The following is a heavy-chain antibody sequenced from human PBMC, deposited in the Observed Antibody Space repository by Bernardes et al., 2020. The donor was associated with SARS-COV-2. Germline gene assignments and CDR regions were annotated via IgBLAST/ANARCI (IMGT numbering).Heavy chain of an antibody. D-gene: IGHD3-10*01. CDR1: GGSISGFY. V-gene: IGHV4-59*01. CDR3: AREQNALVRGVIDS. CDR2: IHSSGST. J-gene: IGHJ5*01. Sequence: SETLPLTCTVSGGSISGFYWSWIRQSPGKGLEWIGYIHSSGSTNNNPSLKSRVTISIDTSKNQFSLKVSAVTAADTAMYYCAREQNALVRGVIDSWGQGILVTVSS.